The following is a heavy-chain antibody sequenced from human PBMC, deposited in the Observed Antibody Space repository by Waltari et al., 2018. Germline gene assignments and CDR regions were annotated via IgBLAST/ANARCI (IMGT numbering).Heavy chain of an antibody. J-gene: IGHJ6*02. D-gene: IGHD3-22*01. CDR2: INSDLSDT. CDR1: GSTFTSNW. V-gene: IGHV3-74*01. CDR3: TRGSRYDTSGRYGMDV. Sequence: EVQLVESGGGLVRPGVSLRLSGAASGSTFTSNWMHWVRRRPGKGVVWVSRINSDLSDTSYAASVKGRFTISIDNAKNTLYLQMNSLRAEDTAVYYCTRGSRYDTSGRYGMDVWGQGTTVTVSS.